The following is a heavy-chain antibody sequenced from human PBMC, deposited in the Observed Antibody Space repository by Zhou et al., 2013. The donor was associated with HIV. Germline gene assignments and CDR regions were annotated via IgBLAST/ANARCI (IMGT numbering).Heavy chain of an antibody. D-gene: IGHD6-19*01. V-gene: IGHV3-21*03. CDR3: ARDRGGGLVPKGMDV. CDR1: GFTFSSCN. J-gene: IGHJ6*02. Sequence: EVQLVESGGGLVKPGGSLRLSCAASGFTFSSCNMNWVRQAPGKGLEWVSSISSYTSYIYYADSLKGRFTISRDNAKNSLYLQMNSLRAEDTAVYYCARDRGGGLVPKGMDVWGQGTTVTVSS. CDR2: ISSYTSYI.